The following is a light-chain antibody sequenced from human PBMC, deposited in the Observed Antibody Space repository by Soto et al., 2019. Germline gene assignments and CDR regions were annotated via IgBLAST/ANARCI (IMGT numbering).Light chain of an antibody. V-gene: IGLV1-36*01. CDR3: AAWDDSLNGSVV. J-gene: IGLJ2*01. CDR2: YDD. Sequence: QSVLTQPPSVSAAPRQRVTISCSGSSTNIGTKGVNWNQQHPGKAPKLLIYYDDLLASGVSDRFSGSKSGTSASLVISGLQSEDEADYYCAAWDDSLNGSVVFGGGTKLTVL. CDR1: STNIGTKG.